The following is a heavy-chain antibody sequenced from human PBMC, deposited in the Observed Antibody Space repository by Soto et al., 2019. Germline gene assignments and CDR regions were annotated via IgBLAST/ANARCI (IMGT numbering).Heavy chain of an antibody. D-gene: IGHD2-15*01. CDR3: TSGLISSGGSLGLLPAY. CDR2: IRSKANSYAT. CDR1: GFTFSGSA. V-gene: IGHV3-73*01. J-gene: IGHJ4*02. Sequence: GGSLRLSCAASGFTFSGSAMHWVRQASGKGLEWVGRIRSKANSYATAYAASVKGRFTISRDDSKNTAYLQMNSLKTEDTAVYYFTSGLISSGGSLGLLPAYWGQGTLVTVSS.